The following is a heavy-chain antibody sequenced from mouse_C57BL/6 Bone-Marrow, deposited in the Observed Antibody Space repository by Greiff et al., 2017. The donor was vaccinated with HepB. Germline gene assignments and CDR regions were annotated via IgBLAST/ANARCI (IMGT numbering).Heavy chain of an antibody. J-gene: IGHJ4*01. V-gene: IGHV5-2*01. CDR2: INSDGGST. CDR1: EYEFPSHD. D-gene: IGHD2-4*01. Sequence: EVKVVESGGGLVQPGESLKLSCESNEYEFPSHDMSWVRQTPEKRLELVAAINSDGGSTYYPDTMERRFIISRDNTKKTLYLQMSSLRSEDTALYYCARHGDYDGVGAMDYWGQGTSVTVSS. CDR3: ARHGDYDGVGAMDY.